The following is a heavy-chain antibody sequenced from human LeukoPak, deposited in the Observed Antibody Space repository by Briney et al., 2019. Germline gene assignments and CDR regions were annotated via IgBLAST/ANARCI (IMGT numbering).Heavy chain of an antibody. J-gene: IGHJ3*02. CDR2: IKSKTDGGTT. V-gene: IGHV3-15*07. Sequence: GGSLSLSCAASGFTFSNAWMNWVRQAPGKGLEWVGRIKSKTDGGTTDYAAPVKGRFTISRDDSKNTLYLQMNSLKTEDTAVYYCTTDPDDSSGFDYDIWGQGTMVTVSS. CDR1: GFTFSNAW. CDR3: TTDPDDSSGFDYDI. D-gene: IGHD3-22*01.